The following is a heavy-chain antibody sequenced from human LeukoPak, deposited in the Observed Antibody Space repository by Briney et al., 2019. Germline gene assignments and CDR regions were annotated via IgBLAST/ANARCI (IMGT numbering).Heavy chain of an antibody. D-gene: IGHD3-10*01. CDR1: GFTFCDYW. V-gene: IGHV3-7*01. CDR2: IKGDGSVK. Sequence: GGSLRLSCAASGFTFCDYWMAWVRQAPGKGLEWVANIKGDGSVKNHVDSVKGRFTISRDNAKNSLYLEMNSLRAEDTAVYHCARDVTGSLDYWGQGTLVTVSS. J-gene: IGHJ4*02. CDR3: ARDVTGSLDY.